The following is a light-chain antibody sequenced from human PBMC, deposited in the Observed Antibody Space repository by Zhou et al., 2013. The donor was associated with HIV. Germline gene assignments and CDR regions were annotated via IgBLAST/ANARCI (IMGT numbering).Light chain of an antibody. CDR3: LQHSGYPFT. J-gene: IGKJ3*01. CDR2: VAS. Sequence: DIQMTQSPSAMSAAVGDRVTITCRASLDIGNYLAWFQQKAGKVPKRLIYVASNLESGVPSRFSGSGSGTEFTLTISGLQPEDVATYYCLQHSGYPFTFGPWDQGGYQ. V-gene: IGKV1-17*03. CDR1: LDIGNY.